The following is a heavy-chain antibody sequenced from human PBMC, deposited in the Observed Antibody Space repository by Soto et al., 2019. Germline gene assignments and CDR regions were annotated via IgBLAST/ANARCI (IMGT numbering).Heavy chain of an antibody. J-gene: IGHJ5*02. Sequence: SETLSLTCSVSGGSIIYNSYYCCCIRQPPGKGLEWVGGIFYTGTTYYSPSLKDRVTISVDTSKNSFSLNLTSVTAADTAVYFCARLVVVAPVANAWGQGTLVTVSS. V-gene: IGHV4-39*02. CDR1: GGSIIYNSYY. CDR3: ARLVVVAPVANA. D-gene: IGHD2-2*01. CDR2: IFYTGTT.